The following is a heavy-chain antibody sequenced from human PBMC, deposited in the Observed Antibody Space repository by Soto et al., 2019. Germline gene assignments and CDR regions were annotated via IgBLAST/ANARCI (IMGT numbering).Heavy chain of an antibody. CDR2: IRSKAYGGTT. CDR3: TRGSDYDFWSGYYADY. J-gene: IGHJ4*02. Sequence: GGSLRLSCTASGFTFGDYAMSWFRQAPGKGLEWVGFIRSKAYGGTTEYAASVKGRFTISRDDSKSIAYLQMNSLKTEDTAVYYCTRGSDYDFWSGYYADYWGQGTLVTVSS. CDR1: GFTFGDYA. D-gene: IGHD3-3*01. V-gene: IGHV3-49*03.